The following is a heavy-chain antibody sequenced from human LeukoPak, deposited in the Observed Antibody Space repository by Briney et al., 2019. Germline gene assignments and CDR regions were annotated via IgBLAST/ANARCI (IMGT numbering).Heavy chain of an antibody. CDR2: FDPEDGET. CDR1: GYTLTELS. CDR3: ATPFGYSSGRGGEYFDY. Sequence: ASVKVSCKVSGYTLTELSMHWVRQAPGKGLEWMGGFDPEDGETIYAQKFQGRVTMTEAKSTDTAYMGLGSMRSEDTAVYYCATPFGYSSGRGGEYFDYWGQGTLVTVSS. J-gene: IGHJ4*02. V-gene: IGHV1-24*01. D-gene: IGHD6-19*01.